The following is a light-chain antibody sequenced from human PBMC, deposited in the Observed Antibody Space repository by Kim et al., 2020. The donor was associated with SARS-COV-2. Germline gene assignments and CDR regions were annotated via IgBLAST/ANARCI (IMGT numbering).Light chain of an antibody. CDR2: KAS. CDR3: QQYNSYCS. CDR1: QSISSW. V-gene: IGKV1-5*03. Sequence: DIQMTQSPSTLSASVGDRVTITCRARQSISSWLAWYQQKPGKAPKLLIYKASSLESGVPSRFSGSGSGTEFTLTISSLQPDDFATYYCQQYNSYCSFGQGTKLEI. J-gene: IGKJ2*04.